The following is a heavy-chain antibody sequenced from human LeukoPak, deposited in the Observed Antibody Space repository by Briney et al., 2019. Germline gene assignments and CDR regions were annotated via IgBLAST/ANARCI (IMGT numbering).Heavy chain of an antibody. CDR3: ARRSYDSSVYYRYMYYFDY. Sequence: GESLKISCKGSEYSFTTNWIGWVRQMPGKGLEWMGIIYPGDSDTRYSPSFQGQVTISVDKSISTAYLQWSSLKASDTAMYYCARRSYDSSVYYRYMYYFDYWGQGTLVTVSS. CDR2: IYPGDSDT. J-gene: IGHJ4*02. V-gene: IGHV5-51*01. D-gene: IGHD3-22*01. CDR1: EYSFTTNW.